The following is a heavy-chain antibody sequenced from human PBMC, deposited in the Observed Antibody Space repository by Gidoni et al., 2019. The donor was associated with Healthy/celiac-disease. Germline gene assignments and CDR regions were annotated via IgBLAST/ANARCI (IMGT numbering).Heavy chain of an antibody. CDR3: ARHITDCSSTSCHDYYGMDV. Sequence: EVQLVQSGAEVKKPGESLKISCKGSGYSCTSYWIGWVRQMPGKGLEWRGIIYPGDSDTRYRPSFQGQVTISADKSISTAYLQWSSLKASDTAMYYCARHITDCSSTSCHDYYGMDVWGQGTTVTDSS. CDR1: GYSCTSYW. V-gene: IGHV5-51*01. CDR2: IYPGDSDT. J-gene: IGHJ6*02. D-gene: IGHD2-2*01.